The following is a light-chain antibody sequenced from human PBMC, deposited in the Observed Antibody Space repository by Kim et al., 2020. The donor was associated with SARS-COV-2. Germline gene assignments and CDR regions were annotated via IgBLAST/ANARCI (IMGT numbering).Light chain of an antibody. J-gene: IGLJ2*01. CDR1: SSNIGTNT. CDR2: NYN. CDR3: AAWDDSLNGVV. V-gene: IGLV1-44*01. Sequence: QSVLTQPPSASGTPGQRVTISCSGSSSNIGTNTVNWYQHLPGTAPKFLIYNYNQRPSGVPDRFSGSKSGTSASLAISGLQSEDEADYYCAAWDDSLNGVVFGGGTKLTVL.